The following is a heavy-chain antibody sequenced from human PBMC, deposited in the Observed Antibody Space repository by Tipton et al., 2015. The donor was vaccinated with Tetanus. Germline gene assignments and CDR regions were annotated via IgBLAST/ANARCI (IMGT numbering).Heavy chain of an antibody. CDR2: IYYSGST. D-gene: IGHD5-18*01. Sequence: TLSLTCTVSGGSISSSSYYWGWIRQPPGKGLEWIGSIYYSGSTYYNPSLKSRVTISVDTSKNQFSLKLSSVTAADTAVYYCARQLQLYIDYWGQGTLVTVSS. CDR3: ARQLQLYIDY. CDR1: GGSISSSSYY. V-gene: IGHV4-39*01. J-gene: IGHJ4*02.